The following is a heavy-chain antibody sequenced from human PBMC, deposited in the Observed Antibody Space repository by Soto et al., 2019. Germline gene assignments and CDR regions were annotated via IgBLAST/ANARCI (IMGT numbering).Heavy chain of an antibody. Sequence: KTSETLSLTCTVSGGSISSGGYYWSWIRQHPGKGLEWIGYIYYSGSTYYNPSLKSRVTISVDTSKNQFSLKLSSVTAADTAVYYCARAGDSSGYLNWFDPWGQGTLVTVSS. CDR2: IYYSGST. CDR1: GGSISSGGYY. CDR3: ARAGDSSGYLNWFDP. V-gene: IGHV4-31*03. D-gene: IGHD3-22*01. J-gene: IGHJ5*02.